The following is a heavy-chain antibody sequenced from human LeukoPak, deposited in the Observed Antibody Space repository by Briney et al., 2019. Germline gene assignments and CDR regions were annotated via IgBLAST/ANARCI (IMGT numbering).Heavy chain of an antibody. CDR2: IYYSGST. V-gene: IGHV4-30-4*08. CDR1: GGSISSGDYY. J-gene: IGHJ4*02. Sequence: PSQTLSLTCTVSGGSISSGDYYWSWIRQPPGMGLEWIGYIYYSGSTYYNPSLKSRVTISVDTSKNQFSLKLSSVTAADTAVYYCARTYCSSTSCYTFDYWGQGTLVTVSS. CDR3: ARTYCSSTSCYTFDY. D-gene: IGHD2-2*02.